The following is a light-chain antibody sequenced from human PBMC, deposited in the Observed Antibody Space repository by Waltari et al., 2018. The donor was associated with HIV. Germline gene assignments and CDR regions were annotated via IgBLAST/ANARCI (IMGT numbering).Light chain of an antibody. Sequence: SYELTHPPSVSVSPGQTASITCPGDPLGAKCACGYQQKPGPSPVLVIYQDSKRPSGIPERFSGSNSGNTATLTISGTQAMDEADYYCQAWDSSTVWVFGGGTKLTVL. CDR2: QDS. CDR1: PLGAKC. CDR3: QAWDSSTVWV. V-gene: IGLV3-1*01. J-gene: IGLJ3*02.